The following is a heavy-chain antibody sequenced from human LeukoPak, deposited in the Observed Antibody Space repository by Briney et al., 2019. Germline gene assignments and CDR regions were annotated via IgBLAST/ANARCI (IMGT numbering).Heavy chain of an antibody. V-gene: IGHV4-39*01. CDR3: ARHGLTTRFDP. J-gene: IGHJ5*02. Sequence: SETLSLTCTVSGGSISSGSYYWGWIRQPPGKGLEWIGSIYYSGSTYYNPSLKSRVTISVDTSKNQFSLKLSSVTAADTAVYYCARHGLTTRFDPWGQGTLVTVSS. CDR1: GGSISSGSYY. D-gene: IGHD4-11*01. CDR2: IYYSGST.